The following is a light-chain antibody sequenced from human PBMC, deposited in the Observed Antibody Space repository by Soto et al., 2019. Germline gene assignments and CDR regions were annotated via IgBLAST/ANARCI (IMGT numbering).Light chain of an antibody. CDR1: QSVRKY. Sequence: DIQMTQSPSSLSASVGDKVTITCRASQSVRKYLNWYQHKSGQAPKVVIYDATTLESGLSSRFSGSGSGTEFNLTISTLQPEDFATYYCQQSDDNPRTFGPGTKVDLK. V-gene: IGKV1-39*01. J-gene: IGKJ1*01. CDR3: QQSDDNPRT. CDR2: DAT.